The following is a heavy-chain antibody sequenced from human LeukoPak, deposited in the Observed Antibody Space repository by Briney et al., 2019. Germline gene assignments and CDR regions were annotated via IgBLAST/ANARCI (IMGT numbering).Heavy chain of an antibody. V-gene: IGHV3-66*01. J-gene: IGHJ4*02. Sequence: PGGSLRLSCAASGFTVSSNYISWVRQAPGKGLGWVSVIYSGGGTYYADSVKGRFTISRDNSKNTLYLQMNSLRAEDTAVYYCARGSYDILTGYFPFDYWGQGTLVTVSS. CDR3: ARGSYDILTGYFPFDY. CDR1: GFTVSSNY. D-gene: IGHD3-9*01. CDR2: IYSGGGT.